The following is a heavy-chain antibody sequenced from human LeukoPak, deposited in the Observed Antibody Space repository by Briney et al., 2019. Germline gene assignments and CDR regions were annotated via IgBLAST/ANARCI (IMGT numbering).Heavy chain of an antibody. D-gene: IGHD3-22*01. CDR1: GDSMNSSNW. V-gene: IGHV4-4*02. J-gene: IGHJ4*02. Sequence: SETLSLTCAVSGDSMNSSNWWSWVRQSPGKGLEWIGEIYQGGRTNYKSSLKSRVSISVDKSRNQLSLRLTSVTAADTAVYYCARGDASGYPDYWGQGTLVTVSS. CDR2: IYQGGRT. CDR3: ARGDASGYPDY.